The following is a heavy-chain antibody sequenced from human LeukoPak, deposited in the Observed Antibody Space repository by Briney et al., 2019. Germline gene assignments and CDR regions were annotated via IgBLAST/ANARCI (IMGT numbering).Heavy chain of an antibody. V-gene: IGHV3-30*18. J-gene: IGHJ4*02. D-gene: IGHD3-22*01. CDR2: ISYDGSNK. CDR1: GFTFSSYG. CDR3: AKDTPYNYYDSSGYFGY. Sequence: GGSLRLSCAASGFTFSSYGMHWVRQAPGKGLEWVAVISYDGSNKYYADSVKGRFTISRDNSKNTLYLQMNSLRAEDTAVYYCAKDTPYNYYDSSGYFGYWGQGTLVTVSS.